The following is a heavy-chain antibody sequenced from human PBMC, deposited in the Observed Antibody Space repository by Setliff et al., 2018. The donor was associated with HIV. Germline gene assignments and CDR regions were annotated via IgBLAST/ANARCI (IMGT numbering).Heavy chain of an antibody. CDR1: GLLFTNAW. CDR2: IKTKTDGGTT. CDR3: TTRGTWDYRDYFDY. J-gene: IGHJ4*02. Sequence: PGGSLRLSCAASGLLFTNAWMSWVRQAPGKGLEWVGRIKTKTDGGTTDYAAPVKGRFTISRDDSKEMLYLQMNSLKTEDTAVYYCTTRGTWDYRDYFDYWGQGTLVTVSS. D-gene: IGHD1-26*01. V-gene: IGHV3-15*01.